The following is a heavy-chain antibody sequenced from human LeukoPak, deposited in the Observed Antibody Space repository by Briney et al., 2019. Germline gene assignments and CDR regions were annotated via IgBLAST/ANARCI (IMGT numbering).Heavy chain of an antibody. CDR3: ARVSLRGMVYAPWFDP. Sequence: SVKVSCKASGGTFSSYAISWVRQAPGQGLEWMGGIIPIFGTANYAQKFQGRVTITADESTSTAYMELSSLRSEDTAVYYCARVSLRGMVYAPWFDPWGQGTLVAVSS. J-gene: IGHJ5*02. V-gene: IGHV1-69*13. CDR2: IIPIFGTA. D-gene: IGHD2-8*01. CDR1: GGTFSSYA.